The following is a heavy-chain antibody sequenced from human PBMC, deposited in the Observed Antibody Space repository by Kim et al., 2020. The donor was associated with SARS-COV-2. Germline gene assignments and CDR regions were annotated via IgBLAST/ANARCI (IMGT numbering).Heavy chain of an antibody. CDR1: GFTFSTYG. V-gene: IGHV3-33*01. CDR3: ARGYCDTATCYTGGTYFDY. D-gene: IGHD2-2*02. CDR2: MWYDGSNK. J-gene: IGHJ4*02. Sequence: GGSLRLSCAASGFTFSTYGMHWVRQAPGKGLEWVATMWYDGSNKYYPDSVKGRFTVSRDNSKNTLYLQVNNLRAEDTAVYYCARGYCDTATCYTGGTYFDYWGRGTLVTVSS.